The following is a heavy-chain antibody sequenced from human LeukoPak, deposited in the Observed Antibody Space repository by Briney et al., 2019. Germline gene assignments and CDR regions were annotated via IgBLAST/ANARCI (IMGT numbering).Heavy chain of an antibody. V-gene: IGHV3-30*02. CDR3: AKDSGLYEGTTFDY. J-gene: IGHJ4*02. Sequence: PGGSLRLSCAASGFSFSSHGMHWVRQAPGKGLERVAFIRYDGSKKYYADSVKGRFTISRDNSKNTLYLQMNSLRAEDTAVYYCAKDSGLYEGTTFDYWGQGTLVTVSS. CDR2: IRYDGSKK. CDR1: GFSFSSHG. D-gene: IGHD1-7*01.